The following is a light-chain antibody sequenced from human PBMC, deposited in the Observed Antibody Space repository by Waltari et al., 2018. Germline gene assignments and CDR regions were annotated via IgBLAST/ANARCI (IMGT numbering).Light chain of an antibody. CDR2: DVT. CDR3: CSYTTSSAWV. J-gene: IGLJ3*02. V-gene: IGLV2-14*01. CDR1: SSDVGVYNY. Sequence: QSALTQPASVSGSPGQSITISCTGTSSDVGVYNYVSWYQQNPGKAPKLMIYDVTKRPAGVSVRFSGSNSGNTASLTISGLQAEDEADYYCCSYTTSSAWVFGGGTKLTVL.